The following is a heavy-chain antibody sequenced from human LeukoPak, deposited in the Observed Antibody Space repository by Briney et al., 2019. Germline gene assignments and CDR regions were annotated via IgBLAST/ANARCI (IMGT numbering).Heavy chain of an antibody. Sequence: GGALRLSCVASGFSISTYDMFWVRQPTGKGLEWVSVIGTAGDTYYPDSVKDRFTISRDNVRNSLYLQMIYLRAGDTAIYYCARAGKEYQFHGMDVWGQGSTVTVSS. CDR1: GFSISTYD. D-gene: IGHD2-2*01. CDR2: IGTAGDT. J-gene: IGHJ6*02. V-gene: IGHV3-13*01. CDR3: ARAGKEYQFHGMDV.